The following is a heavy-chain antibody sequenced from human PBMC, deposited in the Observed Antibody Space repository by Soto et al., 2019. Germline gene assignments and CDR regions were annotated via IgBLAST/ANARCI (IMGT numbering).Heavy chain of an antibody. V-gene: IGHV4-59*01. Sequence: PSETLSLTCTVSGGSISSYYWSWIRQPPGKGLEWIGYIYYSGSTNYNPSLKSRVTISVDTSKNQFSLKLSSVTAADTAVYYCARAGDIVVVVAATPHYYGMDVWGQGTTVTVS. J-gene: IGHJ6*02. CDR2: IYYSGST. CDR1: GGSISSYY. CDR3: ARAGDIVVVVAATPHYYGMDV. D-gene: IGHD2-15*01.